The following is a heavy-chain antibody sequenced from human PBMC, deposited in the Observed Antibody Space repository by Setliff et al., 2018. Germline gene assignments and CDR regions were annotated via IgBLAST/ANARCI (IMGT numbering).Heavy chain of an antibody. Sequence: PGGSLRLSCVASGFTFSRYWMSWVRQAPGKGLEWVANIKQDGSEKYYVDSVKGRFTISRDNAKNSLYLQMNSLRAEYTAVYYCARDGGEYWGQGTLVTVSS. CDR3: ARDGGEY. V-gene: IGHV3-7*01. CDR2: IKQDGSEK. D-gene: IGHD3-16*01. CDR1: GFTFSRYW. J-gene: IGHJ4*02.